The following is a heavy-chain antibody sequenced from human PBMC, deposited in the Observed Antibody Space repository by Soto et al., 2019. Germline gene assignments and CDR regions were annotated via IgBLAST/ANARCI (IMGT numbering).Heavy chain of an antibody. CDR1: GGSISSGTYY. D-gene: IGHD5-12*01. CDR3: ARWLQRLGFDF. V-gene: IGHV4-31*03. J-gene: IGHJ4*02. Sequence: QVQLQESGPGLLKPSQTLSLTCTVSGGSISSGTYYWSWIRQHPGQGLVWIGYIYSSGSTYYNPSLESRVTISVDTSKNQFSLNLTSVTAADTAVYYCARWLQRLGFDFWGQGTLVTVSS. CDR2: IYSSGST.